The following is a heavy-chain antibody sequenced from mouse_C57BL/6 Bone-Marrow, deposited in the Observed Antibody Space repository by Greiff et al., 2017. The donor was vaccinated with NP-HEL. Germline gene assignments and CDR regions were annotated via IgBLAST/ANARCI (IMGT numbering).Heavy chain of an antibody. CDR2: IDPSDSYT. CDR3: AREGAFYYGSSWFAY. V-gene: IGHV1-69*01. J-gene: IGHJ3*01. D-gene: IGHD1-1*01. Sequence: VKLQQPGAELVMPGASVKLSCKASGYTFTSYWMHWVKQRPGQGLEWIGEIDPSDSYTNYNQKFKGKSTLTVDKSSSTAYMQLSSLTSEDSAVYYCAREGAFYYGSSWFAYWGQGTLVTVSA. CDR1: GYTFTSYW.